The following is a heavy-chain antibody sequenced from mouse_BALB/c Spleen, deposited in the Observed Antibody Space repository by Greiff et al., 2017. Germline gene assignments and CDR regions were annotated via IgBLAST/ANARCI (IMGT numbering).Heavy chain of an antibody. CDR3: ARNWYYRGAMDY. V-gene: IGHV5-6-3*01. CDR2: INSNGGST. D-gene: IGHD1-1*01. J-gene: IGHJ4*01. CDR1: GFTFSSYG. Sequence: DVMLVESGGGLVQPGGSLKLSCAASGFTFSSYGMSWVRQTPDKRLELVATINSNGGSTYYPDSVKGRFTISRDNAKNTLYLQMSSLKSEDTAMYFWARNWYYRGAMDYWGQGTSVTVSS.